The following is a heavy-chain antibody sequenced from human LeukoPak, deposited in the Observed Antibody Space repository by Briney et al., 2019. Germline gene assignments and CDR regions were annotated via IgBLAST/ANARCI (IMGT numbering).Heavy chain of an antibody. D-gene: IGHD2-2*02. J-gene: IGHJ4*02. CDR3: AKDDIVVVPAAIREFDY. Sequence: GGSLRLSCAASGFTFSSYGMHSVRRALGKGLEWVAFIRYDGSNKYYADSVKGRFTISRDKSKNTLYLQIDSLRAEDTAVDYCAKDDIVVVPAAIREFDYWGQGTLVTVSS. CDR1: GFTFSSYG. CDR2: IRYDGSNK. V-gene: IGHV3-30*02.